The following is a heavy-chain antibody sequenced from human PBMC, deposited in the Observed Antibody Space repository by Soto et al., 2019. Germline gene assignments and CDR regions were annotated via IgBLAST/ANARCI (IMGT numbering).Heavy chain of an antibody. CDR3: ARYYDTSNRPYFHH. V-gene: IGHV4-39*01. CDR2: IYYSGAT. Sequence: PSETLSFTCAVSGGSISSTTYYWAWIRQPPGKGLEWVATIYYSGATYYNPSLKSRLTISIDTSKNQFSLRLSSVTAADTAMYYCARYYDTSNRPYFHHWGQGTRVTVSS. J-gene: IGHJ1*01. D-gene: IGHD3-22*01. CDR1: GGSISSTTYY.